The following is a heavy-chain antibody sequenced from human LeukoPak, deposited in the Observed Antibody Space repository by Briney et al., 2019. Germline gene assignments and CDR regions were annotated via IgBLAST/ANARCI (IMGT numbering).Heavy chain of an antibody. V-gene: IGHV3-23*01. CDR1: GFIFNNYA. D-gene: IGHD3-16*01. CDR2: IARSGGYT. Sequence: GGSLRLSCAASGFIFNNYAMTWVRQAPGKGLEWVSAIARSGGYTYYADSVRGRFTISRDNSKNTLYLQMSSLRAEDTAVYYCAKLPAAGGDYVYMDSWGQGTLVTVSS. J-gene: IGHJ4*02. CDR3: AKLPAAGGDYVYMDS.